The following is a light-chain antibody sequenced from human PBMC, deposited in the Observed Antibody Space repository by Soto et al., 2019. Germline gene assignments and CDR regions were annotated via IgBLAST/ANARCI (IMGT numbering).Light chain of an antibody. V-gene: IGKV1-39*01. CDR2: TAS. J-gene: IGKJ1*01. CDR3: QKYNSARWT. Sequence: IQMTQSPSSLSASVGDRVTITCRASQSISSYLNWYQQKPGKAPKLLIYTASSLQSGVPSRFSGSGSGTDFTLTISSLQPEDVATYYCQKYNSARWTFGQGTKVDI. CDR1: QSISSY.